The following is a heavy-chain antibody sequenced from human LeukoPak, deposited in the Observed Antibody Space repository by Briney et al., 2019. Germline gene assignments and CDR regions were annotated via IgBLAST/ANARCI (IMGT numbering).Heavy chain of an antibody. CDR1: GGSISSGSYY. V-gene: IGHV4-31*03. D-gene: IGHD3-10*01. CDR2: IYYTGRT. Sequence: SETLSLTCTVSGGSISSGSYYWSWIRQHPGKGLEWIVYIYYTGRTSYNPSLKSRLNMSVDTSKNQFSLELNSVTAADTAVYYCARDRSYGSGINFFDPWGQGTLVTVSS. J-gene: IGHJ5*02. CDR3: ARDRSYGSGINFFDP.